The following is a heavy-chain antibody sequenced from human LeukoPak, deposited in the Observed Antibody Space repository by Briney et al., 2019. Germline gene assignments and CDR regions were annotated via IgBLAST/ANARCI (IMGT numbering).Heavy chain of an antibody. D-gene: IGHD3-10*01. CDR2: IYHSGST. J-gene: IGHJ5*02. CDR3: ARTPPMVRSHWFDP. CDR1: GGSISSGGYY. V-gene: IGHV4-30-2*01. Sequence: PSQTLSLTCTVSGGSISSGGYYWSWIRQPPGKGLEWIGYIYHSGSTYYNPSLKSRVTISVDRSKNQFSLKLSSVTAADTAVYYCARTPPMVRSHWFDPWGQGTLVTVSS.